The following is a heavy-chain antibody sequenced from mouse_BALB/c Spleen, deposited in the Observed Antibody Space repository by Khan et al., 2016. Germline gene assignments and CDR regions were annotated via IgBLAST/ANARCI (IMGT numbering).Heavy chain of an antibody. V-gene: IGHV5-6-5*01. CDR1: GFTFSSYV. D-gene: IGHD2-5*01. J-gene: IGHJ2*01. CDR2: ISSGGST. Sequence: EVELVESGGGLVKPGGSLKLSCAASGFTFSSYVMSWVRQTPEKRLEWVASISSGGSTYYPDSVKGRFTISRDNARNILNLQMSSLRSEDTAMYYCAREGYSSYEGYFAYWGQGTPLTVSS. CDR3: AREGYSSYEGYFAY.